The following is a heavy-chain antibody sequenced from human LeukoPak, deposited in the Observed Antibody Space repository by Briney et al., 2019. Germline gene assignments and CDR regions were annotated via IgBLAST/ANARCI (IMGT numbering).Heavy chain of an antibody. CDR1: GGSFSGYY. D-gene: IGHD5-18*01. V-gene: IGHV4-34*01. J-gene: IGHJ4*02. Sequence: PSETLSLTCAVCGGSFSGYYWSWIRQPPGKGLEWIGEINHSGSTNYNPSLKSRVTISVDTSKNQFSLKLSSVTAADTAVYYCARDVGYSYGVDYWGQGTLVTVSS. CDR3: ARDVGYSYGVDY. CDR2: INHSGST.